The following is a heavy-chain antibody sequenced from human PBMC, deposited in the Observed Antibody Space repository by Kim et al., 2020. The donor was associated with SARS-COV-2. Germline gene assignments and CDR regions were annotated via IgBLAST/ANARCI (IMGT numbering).Heavy chain of an antibody. CDR2: IYYSGST. CDR1: GGSISSGGYY. Sequence: SETLSLTCTVSGGSISSGGYYWSWIRQHPGKGLEWIGYIYYSGSTYYNPSLKSRVTISVDTSKNQFSLKLSSVTAADTAVYYCAREVLETYYYGSGWLRFDYWGQGTLVTVSS. D-gene: IGHD3-10*01. J-gene: IGHJ4*02. V-gene: IGHV4-31*03. CDR3: AREVLETYYYGSGWLRFDY.